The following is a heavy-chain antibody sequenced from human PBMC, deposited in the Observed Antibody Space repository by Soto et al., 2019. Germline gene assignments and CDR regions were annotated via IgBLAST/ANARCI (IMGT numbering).Heavy chain of an antibody. CDR3: ARVSNPPPNWFDP. CDR2: IYHSGST. J-gene: IGHJ5*02. D-gene: IGHD4-4*01. Sequence: QLQLQGSGSGLVKPSQTLSLTCAVSGGSISSGGYSWSWIRQPPGKGLEWIGYIYHSGSTYYNPSLKSRVTISVDRSKNQFSLKLSSVTAADTAVYYCARVSNPPPNWFDPWGQGTLVTVSS. CDR1: GGSISSGGYS. V-gene: IGHV4-30-2*01.